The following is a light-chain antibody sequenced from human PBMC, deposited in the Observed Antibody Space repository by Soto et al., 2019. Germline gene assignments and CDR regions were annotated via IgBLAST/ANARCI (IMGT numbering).Light chain of an antibody. Sequence: IRMKKSPAALSASVGDRVTITCRASQGISNYLAWYQQKPGKVPKVLIFAASTLQSGVPSRFSGSGSGTDFTLTISSLQPEDVATYYCQKYNSAPLPFGGVTKV. J-gene: IGKJ4*01. CDR1: QGISNY. CDR3: QKYNSAPLP. CDR2: AAS. V-gene: IGKV1-27*01.